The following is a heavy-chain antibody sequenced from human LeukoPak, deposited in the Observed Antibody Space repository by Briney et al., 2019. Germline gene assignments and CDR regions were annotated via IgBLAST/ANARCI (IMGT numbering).Heavy chain of an antibody. CDR1: GYTFTSYD. Sequence: ASVKVSCKASGYTFTSYDINWVRQATGQGLEWLGYMNPNRGNTGSAQKFQGRFTMTWDTSISTAYMELSSLRSEDTAVYYCAREGFDYWGRGTLVTVSS. CDR3: AREGFDY. J-gene: IGHJ4*02. CDR2: MNPNRGNT. V-gene: IGHV1-8*01.